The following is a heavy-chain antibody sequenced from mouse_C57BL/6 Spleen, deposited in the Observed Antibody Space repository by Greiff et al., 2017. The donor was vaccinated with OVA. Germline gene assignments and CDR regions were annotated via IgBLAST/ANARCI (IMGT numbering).Heavy chain of an antibody. CDR2: ISSGGSYT. CDR1: GFTFSSYG. Sequence: EVHLVESGGDLVKPGGSLKLSCAASGFTFSSYGMSWVRQTPDKRLEWVATISSGGSYTYYPDSVKGRFTISRDNPKNTLYLQMSSLKSEDTAMYYCARNKITTVVFDYWGQGTTLTVSS. D-gene: IGHD1-1*01. CDR3: ARNKITTVVFDY. J-gene: IGHJ2*01. V-gene: IGHV5-6*01.